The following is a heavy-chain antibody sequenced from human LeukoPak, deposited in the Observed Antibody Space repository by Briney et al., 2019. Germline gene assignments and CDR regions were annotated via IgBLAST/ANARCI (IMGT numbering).Heavy chain of an antibody. Sequence: GGSLRLSCAASGFTFSSYWMSWVRQAPGKGLEWVANIKQDGSEKYYVDSVKGRFTISRDNAKNSLYLQMNSLRAEDTAVYYCARGERGYSYGYFDYWGQGTLVTVSS. V-gene: IGHV3-7*01. CDR1: GFTFSSYW. CDR2: IKQDGSEK. CDR3: ARGERGYSYGYFDY. D-gene: IGHD5-18*01. J-gene: IGHJ4*02.